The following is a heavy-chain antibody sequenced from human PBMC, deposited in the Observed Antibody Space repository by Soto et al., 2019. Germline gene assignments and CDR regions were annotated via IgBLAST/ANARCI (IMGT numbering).Heavy chain of an antibody. Sequence: GGSLRLSCAASGFTFSSYAMSWVRQAPGKGLEWVSAISGGGGSTYYADSVKGRFTISRDNSKNTLYLQMNSLRAEDTAVYYCAKTAHGSGYDFDTHDAIDIWGQGTMVNVSS. CDR2: ISGGGGST. V-gene: IGHV3-23*01. CDR1: GFTFSSYA. D-gene: IGHD5-12*01. CDR3: AKTAHGSGYDFDTHDAIDI. J-gene: IGHJ3*02.